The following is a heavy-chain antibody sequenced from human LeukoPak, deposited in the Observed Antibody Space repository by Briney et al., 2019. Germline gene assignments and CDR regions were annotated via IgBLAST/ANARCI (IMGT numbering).Heavy chain of an antibody. CDR3: ARGRRRSIAAAGKPYFDY. J-gene: IGHJ4*02. V-gene: IGHV4-34*01. D-gene: IGHD6-13*01. Sequence: PSETLSLTCAVYGGSFSGYYWSWIRQPPGKGLEWIGEINHSGSTNYNPSLKSRVTISVDTSKNQFSLKLSSVTAADTAVYYCARGRRRSIAAAGKPYFDYWGQGTLVTVSS. CDR2: INHSGST. CDR1: GGSFSGYY.